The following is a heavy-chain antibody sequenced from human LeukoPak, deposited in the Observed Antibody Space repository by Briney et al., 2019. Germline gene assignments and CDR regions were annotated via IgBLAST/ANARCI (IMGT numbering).Heavy chain of an antibody. Sequence: PSETLSLTCAVYGGSFSGFYWSWIRQPPGKGLEWTGEINHSGGTNYNPSLKSRVTISVDTSKNQFSLKLSSVTAADTAVYYCARGGRVVIPAARRNYFDYWGQGTLVTVCS. CDR1: GGSFSGFY. D-gene: IGHD2-2*01. CDR2: INHSGGT. CDR3: ARGGRVVIPAARRNYFDY. J-gene: IGHJ4*02. V-gene: IGHV4-34*01.